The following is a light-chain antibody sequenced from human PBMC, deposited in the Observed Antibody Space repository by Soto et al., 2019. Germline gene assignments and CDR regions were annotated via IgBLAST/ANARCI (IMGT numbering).Light chain of an antibody. CDR2: AGY. CDR1: QSIASY. CDR3: QQSYRTPYT. V-gene: IGKV1-39*01. J-gene: IGKJ5*01. Sequence: DIQMTQSPPSLSASVGNTVTRTCRASQSIASYFNWFQQKSGKAPKLLIYAGYSLQSGVPSRFSGRGSGTDFPLTISSLQPEDFGTYYCQQSYRTPYTFGQGTRLDIK.